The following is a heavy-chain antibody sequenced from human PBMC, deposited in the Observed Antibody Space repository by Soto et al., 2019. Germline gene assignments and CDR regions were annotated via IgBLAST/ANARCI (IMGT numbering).Heavy chain of an antibody. V-gene: IGHV3-23*01. CDR2: INGNGGST. D-gene: IGHD3-22*01. CDR1: GFTFSNYW. Sequence: PGGSLRLSCAASGFTFSNYWLHWVRQAPGKGLDWVSAINGNGGSTYYADSVKGRFTISRDNSKNTVYLQMNSLRAEDTAVYYCAKDGLNDYYDSSGYYYFDYWGQGTLVTVSS. J-gene: IGHJ4*02. CDR3: AKDGLNDYYDSSGYYYFDY.